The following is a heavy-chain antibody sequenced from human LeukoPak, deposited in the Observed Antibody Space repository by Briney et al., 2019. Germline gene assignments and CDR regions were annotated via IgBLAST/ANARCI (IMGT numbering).Heavy chain of an antibody. J-gene: IGHJ4*02. CDR3: AKDERGGYSYGRLHDY. CDR2: ISGSGGST. CDR1: GFTFSSYA. Sequence: GGSLRLSCAASGFTFSSYAMSWVRQAPGKGLEWVSAISGSGGSTYYADSVKGRFTISRDNSKNTLYLQMNSLRAEDTAVYYCAKDERGGYSYGRLHDYWGQGTLVTISS. V-gene: IGHV3-23*01. D-gene: IGHD5-18*01.